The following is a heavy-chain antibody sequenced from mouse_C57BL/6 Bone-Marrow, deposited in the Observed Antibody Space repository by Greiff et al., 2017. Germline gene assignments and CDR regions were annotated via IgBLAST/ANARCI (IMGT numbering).Heavy chain of an antibody. CDR2: IYPGSGST. D-gene: IGHD2-2*01. Sequence: QVQLQQPGAELVKPGASVKMSCKASGYTFTSYWITWVKQRPGQGLEWIGDIYPGSGSTNYNEKFKSKATLTVDTSSSTAYMQLSSLTSEDSAVYCCARSEGYGYDEGPFAYWGQGTLVTVSA. CDR1: GYTFTSYW. CDR3: ARSEGYGYDEGPFAY. V-gene: IGHV1-55*01. J-gene: IGHJ3*01.